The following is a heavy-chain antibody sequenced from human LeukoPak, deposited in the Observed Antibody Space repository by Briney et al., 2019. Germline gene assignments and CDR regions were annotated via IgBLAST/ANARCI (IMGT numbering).Heavy chain of an antibody. CDR2: IYDSGST. D-gene: IGHD2-2*02. CDR1: GGSISSSSYY. Sequence: SETLSLTCTVSGGSISSSSYYWGWIREPPGKGLEGIGSIYDSGSTYHNPSLKRRVTISVDTSKSQFSLKLSSVTAADTAVYYCARGRYCSSTSCYRNWGQGTLVTVSS. CDR3: ARGRYCSSTSCYRN. V-gene: IGHV4-39*07. J-gene: IGHJ4*02.